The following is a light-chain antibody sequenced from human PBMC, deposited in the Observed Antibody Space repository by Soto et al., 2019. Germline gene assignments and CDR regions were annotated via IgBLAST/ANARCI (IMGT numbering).Light chain of an antibody. CDR1: SSDVGGYNY. Sequence: QSALTQPASVSGSPGQSITISCTGTSSDVGGYNYVSWYQQHPGKAPKLMIYDVSNRPSGVSNRFSGSKSGNTASLTISGLQAEVEADYYCSSYTSSSTLDVVFGGGTTLTVL. CDR3: SSYTSSSTLDVV. V-gene: IGLV2-14*01. J-gene: IGLJ2*01. CDR2: DVS.